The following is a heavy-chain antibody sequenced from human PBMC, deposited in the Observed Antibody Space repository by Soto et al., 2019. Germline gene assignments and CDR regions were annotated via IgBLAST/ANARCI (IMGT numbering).Heavy chain of an antibody. J-gene: IGHJ6*02. V-gene: IGHV3-33*01. CDR1: GFTFSSYG. CDR3: ARYRAYSGYDSPLSYYYGMDV. D-gene: IGHD5-12*01. Sequence: GGSLRLSCAASGFTFSSYGMHWVRQAPGKGLEWVAVIWYDGSNKYYADSVKGRFTISRDNSKNTLYLQMNSLRAEDTAVYYCARYRAYSGYDSPLSYYYGMDVWGQGTTVTVSS. CDR2: IWYDGSNK.